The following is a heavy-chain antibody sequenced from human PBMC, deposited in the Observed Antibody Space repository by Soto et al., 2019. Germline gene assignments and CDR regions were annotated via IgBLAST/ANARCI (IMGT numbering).Heavy chain of an antibody. CDR3: AKEGPVHCSSTSCSKGGGAFDI. Sequence: KQSQTLSLTCAISGDSVSSNSAAWNWIRQSPSRVLEWLGRTYYRSKRYNDYAVSVNSRITNNPDTSKNQFSLQLNSVTPEDMALYYCAKEGPVHCSSTSCSKGGGAFDIWGQGTMVTVSS. CDR1: GDSVSSNSAA. CDR2: TYYRSKRYN. D-gene: IGHD2-2*01. J-gene: IGHJ3*02. V-gene: IGHV6-1*01.